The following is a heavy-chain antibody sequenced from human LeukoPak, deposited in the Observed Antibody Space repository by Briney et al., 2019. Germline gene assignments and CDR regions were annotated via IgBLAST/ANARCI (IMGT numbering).Heavy chain of an antibody. CDR3: ASFKVSSYYFDY. V-gene: IGHV1-69*01. Sequence: SVKVSCKASGGTFSSYAISWVRQAPGQGLEWMGGIIPIFGTANYAQKFQGRVAITADESTSTAYMELSSLRSEDTAVYYCASFKVSSYYFDYWGQGTLVTVSS. D-gene: IGHD5/OR15-5a*01. J-gene: IGHJ4*02. CDR2: IIPIFGTA. CDR1: GGTFSSYA.